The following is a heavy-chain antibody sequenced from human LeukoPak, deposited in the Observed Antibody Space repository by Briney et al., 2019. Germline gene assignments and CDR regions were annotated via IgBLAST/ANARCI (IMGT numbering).Heavy chain of an antibody. J-gene: IGHJ4*02. D-gene: IGHD6-13*01. CDR2: ISYDGSNT. CDR3: TTGRARDRHGSSWALAYFDF. V-gene: IGHV3-30*19. CDR1: GFTFSSYG. Sequence: PGGSLRLSCAASGFTFSSYGMHWVRQAPGKGLEWVALISYDGSNTYYGDSMRGRFTISRDDSKNTLFLQMNSLRLDDTAVYYCTTGRARDRHGSSWALAYFDFWGQGALVTVSS.